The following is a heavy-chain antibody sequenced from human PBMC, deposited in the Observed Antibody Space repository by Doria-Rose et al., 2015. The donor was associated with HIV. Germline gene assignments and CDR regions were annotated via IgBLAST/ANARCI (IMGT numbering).Heavy chain of an antibody. CDR3: ARIKSSRWYHKYYLDF. CDR2: IFSDDER. J-gene: IGHJ4*02. Sequence: QVTLKESGPVLVKPTETLTLTCTVSGVSLSSPGMGVSWIRQPPGKALEWLAHIFSDDERSYKTSLKSRLTIFRGTSKSQVVLTMTDMDPVDTATYYCARIKSSRWYHKYYLDFWGQGTLVIVSA. CDR1: GVSLSSPGMG. V-gene: IGHV2-26*01. D-gene: IGHD6-13*01.